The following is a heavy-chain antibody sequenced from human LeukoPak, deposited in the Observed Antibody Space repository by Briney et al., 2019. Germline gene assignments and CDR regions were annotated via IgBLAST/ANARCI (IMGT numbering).Heavy chain of an antibody. CDR1: GYTFTSYD. D-gene: IGHD3-10*01. J-gene: IGHJ4*02. CDR3: AGMVRGVSYFDY. Sequence: GASVKVSCKASGYTFTSYDINWVRQATGQGLEWMGWMNPNSGNTGYAQKFQGRVTMTRNTSISTAYMELSSLRSEDTAVYYCAGMVRGVSYFDYWGQGTLVTVSS. V-gene: IGHV1-8*01. CDR2: MNPNSGNT.